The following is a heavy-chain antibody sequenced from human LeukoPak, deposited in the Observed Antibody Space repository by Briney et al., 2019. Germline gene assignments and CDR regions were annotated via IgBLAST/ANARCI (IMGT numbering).Heavy chain of an antibody. CDR3: TRYDSSGYYHDAFDI. CDR2: IRSKANSYAT. Sequence: GGSLRLSCAASGFTVSSNYMSWVRQAPGKGLEWVGRIRSKANSYATAYAASVKGRFTISRDDSKNTAYLQMNSLKTEDTAVYYCTRYDSSGYYHDAFDIWGQGTTVTVSS. D-gene: IGHD3-22*01. J-gene: IGHJ3*02. CDR1: GFTVSSNY. V-gene: IGHV3-73*01.